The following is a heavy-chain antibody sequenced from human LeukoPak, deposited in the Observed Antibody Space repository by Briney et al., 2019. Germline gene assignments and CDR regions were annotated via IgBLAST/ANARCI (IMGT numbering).Heavy chain of an antibody. D-gene: IGHD6-13*01. V-gene: IGHV1-2*02. CDR2: INPNSGGT. Sequence: GASVKVSCKASGYTFTNYYMHWVRQAPGQGLEWMGWINPNSGGTNYAQKFQGRVTMTRDTSISTAYMELSRLRSDDTAVYYCARDKTLAAAGRNNWFDPWGQGTLVTVSS. J-gene: IGHJ5*02. CDR3: ARDKTLAAAGRNNWFDP. CDR1: GYTFTNYY.